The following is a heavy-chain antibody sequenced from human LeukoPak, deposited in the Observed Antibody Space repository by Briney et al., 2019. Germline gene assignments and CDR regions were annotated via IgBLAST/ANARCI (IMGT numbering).Heavy chain of an antibody. CDR1: GGSFSGYY. Sequence: SETLSLTCAVYGGSFSGYYWSWIRQPPGKGLEWVGEINHSGSTNYNPSLKSRVTISIDTSKNQFSLMLSSVTAADTAVYYGARLVCGGDCYSDYWGQGTLVTVTS. CDR3: ARLVCGGDCYSDY. V-gene: IGHV4-34*01. CDR2: INHSGST. D-gene: IGHD2-21*02. J-gene: IGHJ4*02.